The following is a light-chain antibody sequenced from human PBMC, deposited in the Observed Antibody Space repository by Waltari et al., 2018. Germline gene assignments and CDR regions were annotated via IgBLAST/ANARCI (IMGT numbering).Light chain of an antibody. J-gene: IGLJ1*01. CDR3: SSYTSNSISWA. CDR1: NSEGGDYNY. V-gene: IGLV2-14*01. CDR2: EVS. Sequence: PPLTQPASVSGSPGPSTTIPCTGTNSEGGDYNYVPWYKQHPGKAPKLMIYEVSDRPSGVSNRFSGSKSGSTASLTISGLQAADEADYYCSSYTSNSISWAFGTGTKVTVL.